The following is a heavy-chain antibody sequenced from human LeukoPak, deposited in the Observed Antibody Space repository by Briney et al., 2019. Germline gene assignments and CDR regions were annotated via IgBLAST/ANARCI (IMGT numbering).Heavy chain of an antibody. V-gene: IGHV3-30-3*01. CDR2: ISYDGSNK. J-gene: IGHJ5*02. D-gene: IGHD3-9*01. Sequence: GRSLRLSCAASGFTFSSYAMRWVRQAPGKGLEWVAVISYDGSNKYYADSVKGRFTISRDNSKNTLYLQMNSLRAEDTAVYYCATLGYDIVSNWFDPWGQGALVTVSS. CDR3: ATLGYDIVSNWFDP. CDR1: GFTFSSYA.